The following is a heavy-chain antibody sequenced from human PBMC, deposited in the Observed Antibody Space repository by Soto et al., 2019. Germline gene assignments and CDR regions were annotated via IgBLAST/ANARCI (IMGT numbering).Heavy chain of an antibody. J-gene: IGHJ6*02. CDR1: GGTFSSYA. D-gene: IGHD3-22*01. CDR3: ARHVSEYYYDSSGYTPGMDV. CDR2: IIPIFGTA. V-gene: IGHV1-69*13. Sequence: GASVKVSCKASGGTFSSYAISWVRQAPGQGLEWMGGIIPIFGTANYAQKFQGRVTITADESTSTAYMELSSLKASDTAMYYCARHVSEYYYDSSGYTPGMDVWGQGTTVTVSS.